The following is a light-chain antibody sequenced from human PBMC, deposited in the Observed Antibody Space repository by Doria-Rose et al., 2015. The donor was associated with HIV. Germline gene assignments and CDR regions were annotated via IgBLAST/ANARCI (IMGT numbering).Light chain of an antibody. V-gene: IGKV1-39*01. CDR2: AAS. CDR1: QNINRH. CDR3: QQSFSTPRT. J-gene: IGKJ1*01. Sequence: TQSPSSLSASVGDRVTITCRASQNINRHLNWYQQQPVKVPKVLIYAASSLQSGVPSRFSGSGSGTDFTLTISSLQPEDFATYYCQQSFSTPRTFGQGTKVEIK.